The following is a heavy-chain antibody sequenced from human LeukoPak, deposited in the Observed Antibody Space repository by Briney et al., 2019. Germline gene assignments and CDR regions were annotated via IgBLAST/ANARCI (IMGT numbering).Heavy chain of an antibody. CDR1: GFTFSDYH. CDR3: AREAEYCSGGSCYGDAFDI. CDR2: ISSSSGYT. D-gene: IGHD2-15*01. J-gene: IGHJ3*02. Sequence: GGSLRLSCAASGFTFSDYHMSWIRQAPGKGLEWVSYISSSSGYTNYADSVKGRFTISRDNAKNSLYLQMNSLRAEDTAVYYCAREAEYCSGGSCYGDAFDIWGQGTMVTVSS. V-gene: IGHV3-11*06.